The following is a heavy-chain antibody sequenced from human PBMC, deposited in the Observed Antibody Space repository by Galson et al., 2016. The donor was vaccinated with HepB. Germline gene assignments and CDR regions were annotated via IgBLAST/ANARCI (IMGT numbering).Heavy chain of an antibody. J-gene: IGHJ3*02. CDR2: MKSILDGGST. Sequence: SLRLSCAASGFTFSHAWVSWVRQAPGKGLEWVGRMKSILDGGSTDYAAPVKGRFTISRDDAKNTVYLQMKRLRMDDTATYYCTPLPTGQQPYYFDIWGQGTLVTVSS. V-gene: IGHV3-15*01. CDR1: GFTFSHAW. D-gene: IGHD6-13*01. CDR3: TPLPTGQQPYYFDI.